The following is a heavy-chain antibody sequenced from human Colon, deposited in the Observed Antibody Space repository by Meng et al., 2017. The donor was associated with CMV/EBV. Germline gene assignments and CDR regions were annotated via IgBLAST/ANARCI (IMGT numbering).Heavy chain of an antibody. CDR2: IHQDGSER. V-gene: IGHV3-7*01. CDR3: VRDNARVQGNIPILVVPQGFDY. D-gene: IGHD3-22*01. J-gene: IGHJ4*02. Sequence: GESLKISCAASGFIFNTYWMSWVRQAPGKGLEWVANIHQDGSERYYVDSVKGRFTVSRDNAKISVYLQMSSLSAEDTAVYYCVRDNARVQGNIPILVVPQGFDYWGQGTVVTVSS. CDR1: GFIFNTYW.